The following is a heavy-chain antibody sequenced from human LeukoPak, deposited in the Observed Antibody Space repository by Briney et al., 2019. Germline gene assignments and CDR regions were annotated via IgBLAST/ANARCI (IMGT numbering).Heavy chain of an antibody. V-gene: IGHV4-39*07. D-gene: IGHD4-17*01. CDR3: ARDNGDHFDY. Sequence: SETLSLTCTVSGGSISSSSYYWGWIRQPPGKGLEWIGSIYYSGSTYYNPSLKSRVTISVDTSKNQFSLKLSSVTAADTAVYYCARDNGDHFDYWGQGTLVTVSS. CDR1: GGSISSSSYY. J-gene: IGHJ4*02. CDR2: IYYSGST.